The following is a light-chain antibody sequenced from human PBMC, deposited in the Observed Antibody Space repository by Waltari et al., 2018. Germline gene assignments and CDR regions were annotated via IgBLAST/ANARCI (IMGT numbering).Light chain of an antibody. CDR3: AAWDDSLTVR. J-gene: IGLJ3*02. Sequence: QSVLTQPPSASGTPGQRVTIPCSGSSSNIGSSFVCWYQHLPGTAPKLLIHRNDQRPSGVPDRFSGSRSGTSASLAISGLRSEDEADYYCAAWDDSLTVRFGGGTKLTVL. CDR2: RND. V-gene: IGLV1-47*01. CDR1: SSNIGSSF.